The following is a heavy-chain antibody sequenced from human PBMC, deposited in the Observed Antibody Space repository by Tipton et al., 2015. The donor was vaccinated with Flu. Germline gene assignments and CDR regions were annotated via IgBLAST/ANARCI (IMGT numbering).Heavy chain of an antibody. CDR1: GGSISSTKSY. V-gene: IGHV4-39*07. D-gene: IGHD4-23*01. CDR2: IYSRGGT. Sequence: TLSLTCTVSGGSISSTKSYLGWIRQPPGKGLEWIGSIYSRGGTYYNPSLKSRVIISVDTSKNQLSLNLRSVTAADTAVYYCARAGDYGGELHFQNWGQGTLITVSS. J-gene: IGHJ1*01. CDR3: ARAGDYGGELHFQN.